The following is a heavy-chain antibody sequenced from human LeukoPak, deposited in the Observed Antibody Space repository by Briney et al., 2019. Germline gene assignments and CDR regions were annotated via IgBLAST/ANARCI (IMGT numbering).Heavy chain of an antibody. Sequence: GGSLRLSCAASGFSFSTYSMNWVRQAPGKGLEWVSIISSGSSYIYYADSVKGRFTISRDNAKNSLYLQMNSLRAEDTAVYYCARDPPRGSCIDYWGQGTLVTVSS. CDR2: ISSGSSYI. CDR3: ARDPPRGSCIDY. J-gene: IGHJ4*02. V-gene: IGHV3-21*01. CDR1: GFSFSTYS. D-gene: IGHD2-15*01.